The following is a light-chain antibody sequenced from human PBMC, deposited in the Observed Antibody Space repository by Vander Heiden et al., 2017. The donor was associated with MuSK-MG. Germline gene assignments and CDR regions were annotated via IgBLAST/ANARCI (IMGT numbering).Light chain of an antibody. CDR2: AAC. CDR1: QVIGNV. CDR3: QHFHSAPFS. Sequence: DVQMTQSPSSLSAPVGDRVTINCRASQVIGNVLAGYQQKPGRVPKSLMHAACTLQSGVPSRFSGSGYGTDFPLTISSLPPEDVATYYSQHFHSAPFSFGPGTKVNIK. V-gene: IGKV1-27*01. J-gene: IGKJ3*01.